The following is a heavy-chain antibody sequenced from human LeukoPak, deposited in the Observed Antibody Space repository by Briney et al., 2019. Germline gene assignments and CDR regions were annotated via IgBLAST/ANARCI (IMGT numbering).Heavy chain of an antibody. CDR1: GYTFTSYY. CDR2: INPSGGST. D-gene: IGHD3-22*01. V-gene: IGHV1-46*01. CDR3: AREMNNYYDSSGYLGY. Sequence: ASVKVSCKASGYTFTSYYMHWVRQAPGQGLERMGIINPSGGSTTYAQKFQGRVTITTDESTSTAYMELSSLRSEDTAVYYCAREMNNYYDSSGYLGYWGQGTLVTVSS. J-gene: IGHJ4*02.